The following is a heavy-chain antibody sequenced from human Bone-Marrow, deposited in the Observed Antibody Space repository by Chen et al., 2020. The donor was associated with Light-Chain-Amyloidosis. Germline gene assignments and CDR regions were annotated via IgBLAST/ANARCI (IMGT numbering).Heavy chain of an antibody. V-gene: IGHV3-74*01. Sequence: EVLLVESGGEVVQPGGSLRLSCTASGFSFSTYWMHWVRQSPGKGLVSVSRTNSAGTSTTYADSVKGRFTVSRDNTKNTMYLDMNSLRVEDTAVYYCARTTLRYLDYWGQGTLVTVSS. CDR3: ARTTLRYLDY. CDR1: GFSFSTYW. CDR2: TNSAGTST. D-gene: IGHD3-9*01. J-gene: IGHJ4*02.